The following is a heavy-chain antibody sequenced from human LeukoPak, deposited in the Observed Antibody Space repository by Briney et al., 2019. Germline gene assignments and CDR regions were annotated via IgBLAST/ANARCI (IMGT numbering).Heavy chain of an antibody. CDR3: ARDIMTPNDAFNI. CDR1: GGSMSTSNW. D-gene: IGHD2-15*01. J-gene: IGHJ3*02. CDR2: IFHTGNT. V-gene: IGHV4-4*02. Sequence: SETLSLTCTVSGGSMSTSNWWSWVRQSPGKGLEWIAEIFHTGNTNYNPSLKGRVTISVDKSKNQFSLKLSSVTAADTAMYYCARDIMTPNDAFNIWGQGTMVTVSS.